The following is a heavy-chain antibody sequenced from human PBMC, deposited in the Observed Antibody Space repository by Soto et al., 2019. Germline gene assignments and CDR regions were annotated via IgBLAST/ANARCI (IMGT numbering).Heavy chain of an antibody. CDR1: GYTFTSYY. Sequence: ASVKVSCKASGYTFTSYYIHWVRQAPGQGLEWMGIINPRGGITTYAQKFQGRLTMTGDTSTSTVYRELSSLRAEDTAVYYCAKVGPDSSGYPTGYYYYYGMDVWGQGTTVTVSS. V-gene: IGHV1-46*01. CDR2: INPRGGIT. CDR3: AKVGPDSSGYPTGYYYYYGMDV. J-gene: IGHJ6*02. D-gene: IGHD3-22*01.